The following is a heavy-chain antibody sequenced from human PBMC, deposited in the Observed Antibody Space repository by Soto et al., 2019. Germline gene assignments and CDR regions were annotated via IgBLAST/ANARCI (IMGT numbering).Heavy chain of an antibody. CDR3: AREISGSYYRGWFDP. J-gene: IGHJ5*02. D-gene: IGHD1-26*01. Sequence: QVQLVQSGAEVKKPGSSVKVSCKASGGTFSSYAISWVRQAPGQGLEWMGGIIPIFGTANYAQKFQGRVTITADKSPSSAYMELSSLRSEDTAVYYCAREISGSYYRGWFDPWGQGTLVTVSS. CDR2: IIPIFGTA. CDR1: GGTFSSYA. V-gene: IGHV1-69*06.